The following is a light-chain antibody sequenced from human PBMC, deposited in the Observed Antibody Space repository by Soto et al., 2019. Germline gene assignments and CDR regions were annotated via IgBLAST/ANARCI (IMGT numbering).Light chain of an antibody. Sequence: EIVLTQSPGTLSLSPVERATLSCRASQSVSSSYLAWYQQKPGQAPRLLIYGASSRATGIPDRFSGSGSGTDFTLTISRLEPEDFAVYYCQQYGSSPHFGGGTKVDIK. CDR2: GAS. V-gene: IGKV3-20*01. CDR3: QQYGSSPH. J-gene: IGKJ4*01. CDR1: QSVSSSY.